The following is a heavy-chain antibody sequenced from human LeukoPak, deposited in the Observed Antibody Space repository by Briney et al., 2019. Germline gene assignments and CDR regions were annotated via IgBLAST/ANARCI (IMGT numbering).Heavy chain of an antibody. J-gene: IGHJ4*02. CDR3: ARDGGLGYCSGGSCSGY. CDR2: IYHSGST. V-gene: IGHV4-39*07. D-gene: IGHD2-15*01. CDR1: GGSISSSSYY. Sequence: SETLSLTCTVSGGSISSSSYYWGWIRQPPGKGLEWIGEIYHSGSTNYNPSLKSRVTISADKSKNQFSLKLSSVTAADTAVYYCARDGGLGYCSGGSCSGYWGQGTLVTVSS.